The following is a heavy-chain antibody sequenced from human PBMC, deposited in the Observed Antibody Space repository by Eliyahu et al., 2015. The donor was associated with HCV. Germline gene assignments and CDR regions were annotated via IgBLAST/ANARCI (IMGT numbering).Heavy chain of an antibody. CDR2: INSDGSST. J-gene: IGHJ4*02. D-gene: IGHD3-9*01. V-gene: IGHV3-74*01. Sequence: EVQLVESGGGLVQPGGSLRLSCAASGFTFSSYWMHWVRQAPGKGLVWVSRINSDGSSTSYADSVKGRFTISRDNAKNTLYLQMNSLRAEDTAVYYCARVPPRYFDWLVHFDYWGQGTLVTVSS. CDR3: ARVPPRYFDWLVHFDY. CDR1: GFTFSSYW.